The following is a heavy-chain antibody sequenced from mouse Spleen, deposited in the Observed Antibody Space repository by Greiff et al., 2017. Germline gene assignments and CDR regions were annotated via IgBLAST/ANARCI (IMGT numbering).Heavy chain of an antibody. V-gene: IGHV7-1*01. CDR2: SRNKANDYTT. J-gene: IGHJ2*01. Sequence: EVKVVESGGGLVQSGRSLRLSCATSGFTFSDFYMEWVRQAPGKGLEWIAASRNKANDYTTEYSASVKGRFIVSRDTSQSILYLQMNALRAEDTAIYYCARDEGEGYFDYWGQGTTLTVSS. CDR3: ARDEGEGYFDY. CDR1: GFTFSDFY.